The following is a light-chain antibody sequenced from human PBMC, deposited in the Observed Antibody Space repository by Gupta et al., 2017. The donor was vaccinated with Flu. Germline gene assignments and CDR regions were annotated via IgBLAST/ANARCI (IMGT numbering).Light chain of an antibody. J-gene: IGKJ4*01. Sequence: DIQMTQSPSSLSASVGDRVTIPCQASQEISNYLNWYQHKPGKAPKLLIYDASKLEIGVPSRFSGSGSATDFTFAISSRLLKDIVKYYCQQEDNLPITFGGGTKVEIK. CDR3: QQEDNLPIT. V-gene: IGKV1-33*01. CDR1: QEISNY. CDR2: DAS.